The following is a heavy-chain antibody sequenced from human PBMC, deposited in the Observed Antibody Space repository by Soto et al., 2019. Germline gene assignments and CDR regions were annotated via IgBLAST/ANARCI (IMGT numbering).Heavy chain of an antibody. Sequence: QAQLVESGGGVVQPGRSLRLSCAASGFTFSSYGMHWVRQAPGTGLGWVAVISYDGGLQHYADSVKGRFTISSDNSKNMVLLQMNSLGAEDTAVYYCVSDRGYGHASVPYSWGQGTLVSVSS. CDR2: ISYDGGLQ. CDR3: VSDRGYGHASVPYS. V-gene: IGHV3-30*03. CDR1: GFTFSSYG. J-gene: IGHJ4*02. D-gene: IGHD5-18*01.